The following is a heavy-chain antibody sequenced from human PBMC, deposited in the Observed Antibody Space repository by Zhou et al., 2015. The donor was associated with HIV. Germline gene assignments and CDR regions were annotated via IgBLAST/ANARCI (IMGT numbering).Heavy chain of an antibody. V-gene: IGHV1-18*01. Sequence: QVQLVQSGAEVKKPGSSVKVSCKSSGYTFSTYPISWVRQAPGHGLEWMGWISADSDYTNYAQKFQGRVTMTRDRSTTTAYMELRSLRSDDSAMYYCARDDSSGYHSFDYWGQGTLVTVSS. CDR1: GYTFSTYP. CDR2: ISADSDYT. D-gene: IGHD3-22*01. CDR3: ARDDSSGYHSFDY. J-gene: IGHJ4*02.